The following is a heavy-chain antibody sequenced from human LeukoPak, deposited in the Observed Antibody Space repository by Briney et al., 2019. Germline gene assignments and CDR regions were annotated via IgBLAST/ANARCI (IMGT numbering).Heavy chain of an antibody. D-gene: IGHD2-21*01. J-gene: IGHJ4*02. Sequence: GGSLRLSCAASGFTFSTSLMHWVRQPPGKGLVWVSRTNRDETVTTYADSVKGCFTISRDNAKNTLYLQMNSLRAEDTAIYYCARGVNGDTDFWGQGTLVTVSS. V-gene: IGHV3-74*03. CDR2: TNRDETVT. CDR3: ARGVNGDTDF. CDR1: GFTFSTSL.